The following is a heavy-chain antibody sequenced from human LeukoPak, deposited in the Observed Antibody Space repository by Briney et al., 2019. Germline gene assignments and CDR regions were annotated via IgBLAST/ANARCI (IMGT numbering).Heavy chain of an antibody. J-gene: IGHJ4*02. D-gene: IGHD3-22*01. CDR3: ARLTAYHYDSSSYYFDY. CDR2: IYYSGST. Sequence: PSETLSLTCTVSGGSISISSYYWGWIRQPPGKGLEWIGSIYYSGSTYYNPSLKSRVTISVDTSKNQFSLKLSSVTAADTAVYYCARLTAYHYDSSSYYFDYWGQGTLVTVSS. V-gene: IGHV4-39*01. CDR1: GGSISISSYY.